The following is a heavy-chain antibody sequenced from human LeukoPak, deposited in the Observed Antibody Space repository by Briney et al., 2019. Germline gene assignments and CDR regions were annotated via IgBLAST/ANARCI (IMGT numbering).Heavy chain of an antibody. CDR2: IYPGDSDT. CDR1: GYSFTSYW. V-gene: IGHV5-51*01. CDR3: ARQHCSSTSCFGYFDY. J-gene: IGHJ4*02. D-gene: IGHD2-2*01. Sequence: GESLKISCKGSGYSFTSYWIGCVRQMPGKGLEWMGIIYPGDSDTRYSPSFQGQVTISADKSISTAYLQWSSLKASDTAMYYCARQHCSSTSCFGYFDYWGQGTLVTVSS.